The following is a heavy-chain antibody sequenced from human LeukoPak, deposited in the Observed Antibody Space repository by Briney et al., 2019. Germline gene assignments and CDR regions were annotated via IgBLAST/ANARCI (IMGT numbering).Heavy chain of an antibody. V-gene: IGHV3-30*04. CDR3: ATEWAGATRRFEH. J-gene: IGHJ4*02. CDR2: ISYDGTNK. CDR1: GFTFSSYA. Sequence: GGSLRLSCAASGFTFSSYAIHWVRQAPGKGLEWVAVISYDGTNKYYADSVKGRFTISRDNSKDTLYLQLNALTADDTAVYYCATEWAGATRRFEHWGQGTLVTVSS. D-gene: IGHD1-26*01.